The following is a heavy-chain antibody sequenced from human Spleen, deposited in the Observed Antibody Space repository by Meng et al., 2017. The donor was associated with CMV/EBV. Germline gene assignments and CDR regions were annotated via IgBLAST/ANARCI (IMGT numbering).Heavy chain of an antibody. J-gene: IGHJ5*02. CDR3: ARVPAANWFDP. CDR1: GSTFSINW. V-gene: IGHV3-7*04. CDR2: IQKDGSEK. Sequence: SCASSGSTFSINWSSWVRQAAGKGLEWVANIQKDGSEKYYVDSVKGRFTISRDNARNSLYLQMDTLRAEDTAVYYCARVPAANWFDPWGQGTLVTVSS.